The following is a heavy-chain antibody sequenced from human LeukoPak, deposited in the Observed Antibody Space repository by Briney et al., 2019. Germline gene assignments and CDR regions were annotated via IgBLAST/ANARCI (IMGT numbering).Heavy chain of an antibody. CDR3: ARDGDYDWYFDL. Sequence: SETLSLTCTVSGVSISGHYWSWIRQPPGKGLEWIGYIYYSGSTNYNPSLKSRTTISRDTSKSQFSLKLNSVTAADTAVYYCARDGDYDWYFDLWGRGTLVTVSS. V-gene: IGHV4-59*11. CDR2: IYYSGST. D-gene: IGHD4-17*01. J-gene: IGHJ2*01. CDR1: GVSISGHY.